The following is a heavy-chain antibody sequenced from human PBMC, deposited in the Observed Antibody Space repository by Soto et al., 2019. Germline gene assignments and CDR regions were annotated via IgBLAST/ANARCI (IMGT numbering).Heavy chain of an antibody. Sequence: EVQLVDSGGGLVQPGGSLGLSCAASGFTVSPNYMSWVRQAPGKGLEWVSVFYSGGSTYYANSVKGRFTISRDNSKNTLYLRMNSRRAEDTAVYYCARLERERISKVRGVTLPDYWGQGTLVTVSS. D-gene: IGHD3-10*01. CDR3: ARLERERISKVRGVTLPDY. J-gene: IGHJ4*02. V-gene: IGHV3-66*01. CDR1: GFTVSPNY. CDR2: FYSGGST.